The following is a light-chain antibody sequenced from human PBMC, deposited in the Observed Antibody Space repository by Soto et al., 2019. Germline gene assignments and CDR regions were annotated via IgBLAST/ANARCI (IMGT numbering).Light chain of an antibody. J-gene: IGKJ5*01. CDR2: AAS. CDR1: QGISRW. V-gene: IGKV1-12*01. CDR3: QQLNSYTIT. Sequence: DIQMTHSPSSVSASVGYRVTIPCRASQGISRWLAWYQQKTGKAPKLLIYAASTLQSGVPSRFSGSGYGTDFTLTISSMKNEDFETYYCQQLNSYTITFGQGTRLEIK.